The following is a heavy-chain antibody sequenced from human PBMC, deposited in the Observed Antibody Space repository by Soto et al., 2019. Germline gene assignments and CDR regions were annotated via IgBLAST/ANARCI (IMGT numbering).Heavy chain of an antibody. J-gene: IGHJ6*02. D-gene: IGHD3-10*01. CDR3: ARGRYYGSGSYPPYYYYGMDV. Sequence: SVKVSCKASGGTFSSYAISWVRQAPGQGLEWMGGIIPIFGTANYAQKFQGRVTITADESTSTAYMELSSLRSEDTAVYYCARGRYYGSGSYPPYYYYGMDVWGQGTTVTVSS. CDR1: GGTFSSYA. CDR2: IIPIFGTA. V-gene: IGHV1-69*13.